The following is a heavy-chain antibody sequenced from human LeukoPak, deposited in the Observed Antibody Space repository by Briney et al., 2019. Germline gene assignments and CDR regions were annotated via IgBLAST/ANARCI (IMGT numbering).Heavy chain of an antibody. V-gene: IGHV1-69*05. CDR2: IIPIFGTA. CDR1: GGTFTSYA. CDR3: ARESGYYDSSGYLDY. D-gene: IGHD3-22*01. Sequence: SVKVSCKASGGTFTSYAISWVRQAPGQGLEWMGRIIPIFGTANYAQKFQGRVTITTDESTSTAYTELSSLRSEDTAVYYCARESGYYDSSGYLDYWGQGTLVTVSS. J-gene: IGHJ4*02.